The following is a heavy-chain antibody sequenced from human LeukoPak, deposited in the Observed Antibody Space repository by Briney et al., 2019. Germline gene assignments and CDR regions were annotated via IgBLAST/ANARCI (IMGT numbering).Heavy chain of an antibody. Sequence: SETLSLTCAVYGGSFSGYYWSWIRQPPGKGLEWIGEINHSGSTNYNPSLKSRVTISVDTSKNQFSLKLSSVTAADTAVYYCARGPPVGYCSSTSCRDPKRSAFDVWGQGTMVTVSS. CDR2: INHSGST. D-gene: IGHD2-2*01. J-gene: IGHJ3*01. CDR3: ARGPPVGYCSSTSCRDPKRSAFDV. V-gene: IGHV4-34*01. CDR1: GGSFSGYY.